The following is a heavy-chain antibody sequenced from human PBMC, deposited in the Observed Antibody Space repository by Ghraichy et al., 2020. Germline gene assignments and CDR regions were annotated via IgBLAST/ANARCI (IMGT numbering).Heavy chain of an antibody. CDR2: STNKATGYKT. CDR3: VRGYKDFDV. J-gene: IGHJ6*02. D-gene: IGHD1-14*01. CDR1: GFTFSDRY. V-gene: IGHV3-72*01. Sequence: GGSLRLSCAVSGFTFSDRYMDWVRQSPGKGLEWVARSTNKATGYKTQYAASVNGRFTISRDDSQNSLYLQMNSLKTEDTAVYFCVRGYKDFDVWGQGTTVTVSS.